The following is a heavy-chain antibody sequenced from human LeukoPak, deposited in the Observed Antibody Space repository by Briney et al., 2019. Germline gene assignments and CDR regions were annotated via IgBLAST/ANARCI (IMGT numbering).Heavy chain of an antibody. CDR2: ISAYNDNT. CDR1: GYTFTRYG. CDR3: ARDGVGGQQLVLAGY. Sequence: GASVKVSCKASGYTFTRYGINWVRQAPGQGLEWMGWISAYNDNTKYAQKFQGRVTMTTDTPTSTAYMELRSLRSDDTAVYYCARDGVGGQQLVLAGYWGQGTLVTVSS. V-gene: IGHV1-18*01. D-gene: IGHD6-13*01. J-gene: IGHJ4*02.